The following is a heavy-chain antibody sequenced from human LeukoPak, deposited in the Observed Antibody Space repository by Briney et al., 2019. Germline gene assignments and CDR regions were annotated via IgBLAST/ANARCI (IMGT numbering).Heavy chain of an antibody. CDR1: GFSLSSYE. V-gene: IGHV3-48*03. CDR2: ISSRGSTI. Sequence: GGSLRLSCEASGFSLSSYEMNWVRQAPGKGLGWVSHISSRGSTIYYADSVKGRFTISRGNAKNSLYLQMNSLRAEDTAVYYCARACGASCYAVDYYNYGMDVWGQGTTVTVSS. J-gene: IGHJ6*02. CDR3: ARACGASCYAVDYYNYGMDV. D-gene: IGHD2-15*01.